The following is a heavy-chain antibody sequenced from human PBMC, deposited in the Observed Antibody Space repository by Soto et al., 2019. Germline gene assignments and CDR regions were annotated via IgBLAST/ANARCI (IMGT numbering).Heavy chain of an antibody. CDR1: GGSISSGGYY. CDR2: IYYSGST. CDR3: ARLHLGLPNRAGYYYYGMDV. D-gene: IGHD2-21*02. J-gene: IGHJ6*02. Sequence: SETLSLTCTVSGGSISSGGYYWSWIRQHPGKGLEWIGYIYYSGSTYYNPSLKSRVTISVDTSKNQFSLKLSSVTAADTAVYYCARLHLGLPNRAGYYYYGMDVWGQGTTVTVS. V-gene: IGHV4-31*03.